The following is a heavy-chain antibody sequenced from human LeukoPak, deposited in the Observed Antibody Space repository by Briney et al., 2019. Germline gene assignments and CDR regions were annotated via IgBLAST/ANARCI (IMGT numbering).Heavy chain of an antibody. CDR2: IYTSGST. CDR3: ARNSCPSGSCYDNRGYFDY. Sequence: SETLSLTCTVSGGSISSGSYYWGWIRQPAGKGLEWIGRIYTSGSTNYNPSLKSRITISVDTSENQFSLKLSSVTAADTAVYYCARNSCPSGSCYDNRGYFDYWGQGTLVTVSS. J-gene: IGHJ4*02. CDR1: GGSISSGSYY. V-gene: IGHV4-61*02. D-gene: IGHD2-15*01.